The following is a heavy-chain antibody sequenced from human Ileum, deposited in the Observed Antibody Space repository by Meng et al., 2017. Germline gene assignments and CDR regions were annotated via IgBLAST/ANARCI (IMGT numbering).Heavy chain of an antibody. CDR1: GDSVSSNSAA. CDR2: TYYRSKWFN. Sequence: QVQLPQSGPGLVKPSQTLSLTCAISGDSVSSNSAAWNWIRQSPSRGLEWLGRTYYRSKWFNEYAVSVKSRIPINPDTSENQFSLQLNSVTPEDAAVYYCARGGGSYYHFDYWGQGTPVTVSS. V-gene: IGHV6-1*01. J-gene: IGHJ4*02. CDR3: ARGGGSYYHFDY. D-gene: IGHD1-26*01.